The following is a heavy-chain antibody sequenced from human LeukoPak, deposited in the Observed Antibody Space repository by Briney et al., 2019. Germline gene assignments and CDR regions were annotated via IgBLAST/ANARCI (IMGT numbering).Heavy chain of an antibody. D-gene: IGHD1-26*01. Sequence: NASETLSLTCTVSGGSINSYYWSWLRQPPGKGLEWIGYIYDSGGTNYKPSLKSRVTISVDTSKNQFSLKLSSVTAADTAVYYCARLYYAGGGYYSYMDVWGKGTTVTVSS. V-gene: IGHV4-59*08. J-gene: IGHJ6*03. CDR3: ARLYYAGGGYYSYMDV. CDR2: IYDSGGT. CDR1: GGSINSYY.